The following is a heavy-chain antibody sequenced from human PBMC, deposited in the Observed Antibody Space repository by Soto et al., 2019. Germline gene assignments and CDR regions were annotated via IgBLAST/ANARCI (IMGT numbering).Heavy chain of an antibody. Sequence: SETLSLTCTVSGGSIRSYYWSWIRQPPGKGLEWIGYVYYSGSTNYNPSLKSRVAISVDTSKNQFSLQLSSVTAADTAVYYCARATGIAAADYFDYWGQGTLVTVSS. D-gene: IGHD6-13*01. V-gene: IGHV4-59*01. J-gene: IGHJ4*02. CDR2: VYYSGST. CDR1: GGSIRSYY. CDR3: ARATGIAAADYFDY.